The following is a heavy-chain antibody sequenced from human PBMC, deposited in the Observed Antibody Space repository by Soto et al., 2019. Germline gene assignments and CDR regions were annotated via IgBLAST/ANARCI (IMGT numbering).Heavy chain of an antibody. D-gene: IGHD3-10*01. CDR2: IIPHSGET. CDR1: GYSFTGYY. J-gene: IGHJ5*02. CDR3: ARATDDVANGAHDL. V-gene: IGHV1-2*02. Sequence: QVQLVQSGAEVKRPGASVKVSCKASGYSFTGYYMHWGRQAPGQGLEWMGWIIPHSGETNYAQKFQARVTLTRDTSISTASSQLSGLTSDDTALYYGARATDDVANGAHDLGCQGTLVTVSS.